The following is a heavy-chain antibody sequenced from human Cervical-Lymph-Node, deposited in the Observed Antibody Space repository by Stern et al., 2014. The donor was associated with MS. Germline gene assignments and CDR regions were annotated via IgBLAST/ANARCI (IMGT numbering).Heavy chain of an antibody. J-gene: IGHJ6*02. CDR2: ISGSGGNT. V-gene: IGHV3-23*04. D-gene: IGHD6-19*01. Sequence: EVQLVESGGGLVQPGGSLRLSCAPSGFTFSNYAMSWIRQAPGKGLEWISSISGSGGNTFYADSVKGRFTIFRDNSKNTLEMQMNSPRAEDSALYYCTKGFTVTGTGYGVDVWGQGTTVTVSS. CDR3: TKGFTVTGTGYGVDV. CDR1: GFTFSNYA.